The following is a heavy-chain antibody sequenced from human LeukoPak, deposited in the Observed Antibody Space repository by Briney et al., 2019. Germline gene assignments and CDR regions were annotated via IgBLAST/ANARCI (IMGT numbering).Heavy chain of an antibody. D-gene: IGHD6-13*01. CDR2: IIPILGIA. J-gene: IGHJ3*02. Sequence: ASVKVSCKASGGTFSSYAISWVRQAPGQGLEWMGRIIPILGIANYAQKFQGRVTITADESTSTAYMELSSLRSEDTAVYYCARGRVGFVAAAEGLRASDAFDIWGQGTMVTVSS. CDR1: GGTFSSYA. V-gene: IGHV1-69*04. CDR3: ARGRVGFVAAAEGLRASDAFDI.